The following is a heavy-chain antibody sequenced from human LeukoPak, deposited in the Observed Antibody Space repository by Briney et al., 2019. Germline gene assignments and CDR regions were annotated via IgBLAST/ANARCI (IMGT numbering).Heavy chain of an antibody. CDR2: ISGSGGST. D-gene: IGHD2-15*01. CDR1: GFTFSSYA. Sequence: GGSLRLSCAASGFTFSSYAMSWVRQAPGKGLEWVSAISGSGGSTYYADSVKGRLTISRDNSKNTLYLQMNSLRAEGTAVYYCAIGGYCSGGSCYSGAFDIWGQGTMVTVSS. V-gene: IGHV3-23*01. J-gene: IGHJ3*02. CDR3: AIGGYCSGGSCYSGAFDI.